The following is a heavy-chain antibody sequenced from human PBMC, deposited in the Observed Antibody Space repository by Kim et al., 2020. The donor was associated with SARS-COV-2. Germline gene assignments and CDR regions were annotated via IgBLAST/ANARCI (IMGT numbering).Heavy chain of an antibody. CDR3: AKEEGYYDSSAKGYFDL. J-gene: IGHJ2*01. CDR1: GFTFDDYA. Sequence: GGSLRLSCAASGFTFDDYAMHWVRQAPGKGLEWVSGISWNSGSIGYADSVKGRFTISRDNAKNSLYLQMNSLRAEDTALYYCAKEEGYYDSSAKGYFDLWGRGTLVTVSS. V-gene: IGHV3-9*01. CDR2: ISWNSGSI. D-gene: IGHD3-22*01.